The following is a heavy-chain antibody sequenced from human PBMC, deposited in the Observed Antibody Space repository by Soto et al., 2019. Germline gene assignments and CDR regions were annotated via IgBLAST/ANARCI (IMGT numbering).Heavy chain of an antibody. CDR3: ARVRQGCSSTSCYFDT. Sequence: SETLSLTCAVSGDSISSTNWWNWVRQPPGKGLEWIGEIHHRGITNYNPSLKSRVTISVDKSKNQFSLKLNSVTAADTAVYYCARVRQGCSSTSCYFDTWGQGTLV. J-gene: IGHJ5*02. D-gene: IGHD2-2*01. V-gene: IGHV4-4*02. CDR2: IHHRGIT. CDR1: GDSISSTNW.